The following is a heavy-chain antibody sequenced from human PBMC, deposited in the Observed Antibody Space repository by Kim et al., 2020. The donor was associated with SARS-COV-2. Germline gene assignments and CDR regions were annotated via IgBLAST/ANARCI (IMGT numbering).Heavy chain of an antibody. V-gene: IGHV1-69*05. Sequence: SVKVSCKASGGTFSSYAISWVRQAPGQGLEWMGGIIPIFGTANYAQKFQGRVTITTDESTSTAYMELSSLRSEDTAVYYCARDIEGGGYCSGGSCHGGENAFDIWGQGTMVTVSS. CDR2: IIPIFGTA. CDR1: GGTFSSYA. CDR3: ARDIEGGGYCSGGSCHGGENAFDI. D-gene: IGHD2-15*01. J-gene: IGHJ3*02.